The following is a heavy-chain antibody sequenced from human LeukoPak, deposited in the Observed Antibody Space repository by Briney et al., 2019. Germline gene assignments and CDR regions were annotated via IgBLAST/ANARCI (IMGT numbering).Heavy chain of an antibody. CDR1: GFTFSSYW. D-gene: IGHD1-7*01. Sequence: GGSLRLSCAASGFTFSSYWMHWVRQAPGKGLVWVSRINTDGSSTSYADSVKGRFTISRDNAKNTLYLQMNSLRAEDTAVYYCTRHAEGTRTFDYWGQGTLVTVSS. V-gene: IGHV3-74*01. CDR3: TRHAEGTRTFDY. J-gene: IGHJ4*02. CDR2: INTDGSST.